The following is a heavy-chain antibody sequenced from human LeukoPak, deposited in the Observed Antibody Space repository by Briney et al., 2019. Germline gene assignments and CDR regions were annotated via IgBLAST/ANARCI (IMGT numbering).Heavy chain of an antibody. D-gene: IGHD2-2*01. J-gene: IGHJ4*02. CDR1: GGSFSGYY. Sequence: PSETLSLNCAVYGGSFSGYYWSWIRQPPGKGLEWIGEINHSGSTNYNPSLKSRVTISVDTSKNQVSLKLSSVTAADTAVYYCARVVPAAMCFGYWGQGTLVTVSS. CDR3: ARVVPAAMCFGY. CDR2: INHSGST. V-gene: IGHV4-34*01.